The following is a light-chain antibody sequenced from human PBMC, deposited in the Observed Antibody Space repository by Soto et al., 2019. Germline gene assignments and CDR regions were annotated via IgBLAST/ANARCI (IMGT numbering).Light chain of an antibody. CDR3: QQGYKMPLT. CDR2: AAS. CDR1: QGISSY. Sequence: AIRMTQSPSSLSASIGDRVTITCRASQGISSYLAWYQQKPGKAPKLLIYAASTLQSGVPSRFSGSGSGTDFTLTISSLQPEDFATYFCQQGYKMPLTFGGGTKVDIK. V-gene: IGKV1-8*01. J-gene: IGKJ4*01.